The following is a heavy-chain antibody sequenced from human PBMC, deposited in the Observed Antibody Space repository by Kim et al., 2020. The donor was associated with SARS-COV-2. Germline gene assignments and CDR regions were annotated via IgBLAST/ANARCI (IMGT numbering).Heavy chain of an antibody. CDR3: AREGTKQDDYVWGSYGMDV. V-gene: IGHV1-69*13. CDR2: IIPIFGTA. D-gene: IGHD3-16*01. J-gene: IGHJ6*02. CDR1: GGTFSSYA. Sequence: SVKVSCKASGGTFSSYAISWVRQAPGQGLEWMGGIIPIFGTANYAQKFQGRVTITADESTSTAYMELSSLRSEDTAVYYCAREGTKQDDYVWGSYGMDVWGQGTTVTVSS.